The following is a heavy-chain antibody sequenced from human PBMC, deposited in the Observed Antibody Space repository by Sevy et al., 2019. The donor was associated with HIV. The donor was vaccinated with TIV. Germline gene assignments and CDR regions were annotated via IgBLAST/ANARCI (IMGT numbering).Heavy chain of an antibody. J-gene: IGHJ2*01. CDR1: GFTFSNSW. D-gene: IGHD3-3*01. V-gene: IGHV3-7*01. CDR3: ARVPWSGYFPVPSHWYFDL. Sequence: GGSLRLSCAASGFTFSNSWMNWVRQAPGKGLEWVANIKQDGSEKYYVDSLKGRFTISRDNAKNSLYLQINSLRAEDSAVYYCARVPWSGYFPVPSHWYFDLWGRGTQVTVSS. CDR2: IKQDGSEK.